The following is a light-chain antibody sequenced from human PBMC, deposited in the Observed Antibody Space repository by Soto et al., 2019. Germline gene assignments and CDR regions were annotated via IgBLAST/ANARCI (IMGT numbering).Light chain of an antibody. V-gene: IGKV3-15*01. CDR1: QSVNQK. CDR3: QQFNNWPHT. CDR2: VAS. J-gene: IGKJ2*01. Sequence: EIGLTQSTATLSVSPGERATLSCRASQSVNQKLGWYQQKPGQAPRILIYVASYRATGIPARFSGSGSGTEYTLTSSNLQAEDFAVYYCQQFNNWPHTFGQGTRLEIK.